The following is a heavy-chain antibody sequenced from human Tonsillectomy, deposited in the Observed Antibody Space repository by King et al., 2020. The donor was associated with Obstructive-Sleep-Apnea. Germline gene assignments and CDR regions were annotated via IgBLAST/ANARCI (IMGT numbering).Heavy chain of an antibody. CDR1: GYRFSGYW. D-gene: IGHD2-21*02. CDR2: IYPGDSDT. J-gene: IGHJ4*02. CDR3: ASLRNCGGDCYYFDY. Sequence: VQLVQSGAEVKKPGESLKVSCKTSGYRFSGYWIGWVRQMPGKDLEWMGIIYPGDSDTRYSPSFQGQVTISADESISTAYLQWTSLRAPDTAMYYCASLRNCGGDCYYFDYWGQGTLVTVSS. V-gene: IGHV5-51*01.